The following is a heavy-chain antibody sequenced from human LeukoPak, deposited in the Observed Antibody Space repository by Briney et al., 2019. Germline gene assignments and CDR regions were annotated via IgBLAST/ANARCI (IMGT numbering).Heavy chain of an antibody. CDR1: GLTFSSYW. V-gene: IGHV3-74*01. D-gene: IGHD1-26*01. J-gene: IGHJ4*02. CDR2: INSDGSTT. CDR3: ARVSEWELLPLYLDY. Sequence: GGSLRLSCAASGLTFSSYWMHWVRQAPGKGLVWVSRINSDGSTTSYADSVKGRFTISRDNAKNTLYLQMNSLRAEDTAVYYCARVSEWELLPLYLDYWGQGTLVTVSS.